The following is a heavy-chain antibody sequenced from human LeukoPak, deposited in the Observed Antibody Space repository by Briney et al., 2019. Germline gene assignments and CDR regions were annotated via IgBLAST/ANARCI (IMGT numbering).Heavy chain of an antibody. J-gene: IGHJ4*02. D-gene: IGHD6-19*01. CDR3: ATVPVAVAGSYYFDY. CDR2: FDPEDGET. V-gene: IGHV1-24*01. Sequence: RASVKVSCRASGYTFTSYGISWVRHAPGKGLEWRGGFDPEDGETIYAQKFQGRVTMTEDTSTDTAYMELSSLRSEDTAVYYCATVPVAVAGSYYFDYWGQGTLVTVSS. CDR1: GYTFTSYG.